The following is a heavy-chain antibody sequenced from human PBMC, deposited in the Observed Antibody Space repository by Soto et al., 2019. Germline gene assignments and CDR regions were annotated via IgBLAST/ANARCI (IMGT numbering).Heavy chain of an antibody. J-gene: IGHJ6*02. Sequence: QVQLVESGGGVVQPGRSLRLSCAASGFTFSSYAMHWVRQAPGKGLEWVAVISYDGSNKYYADSVKGRFTISRDNSKNTLYLQMNSLRAEDTAVYYCARDRSSGYYGTPYGMDVWGQGTTVTVSS. D-gene: IGHD3-22*01. CDR2: ISYDGSNK. CDR3: ARDRSSGYYGTPYGMDV. CDR1: GFTFSSYA. V-gene: IGHV3-30-3*01.